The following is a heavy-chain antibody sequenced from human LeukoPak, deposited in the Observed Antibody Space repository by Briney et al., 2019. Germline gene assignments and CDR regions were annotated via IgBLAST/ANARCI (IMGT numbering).Heavy chain of an antibody. V-gene: IGHV3-11*05. CDR2: IRGSTSYT. D-gene: IGHD2-15*01. CDR1: GFTFDDYG. CDR3: ARDRSWGSGYNYGMDV. J-gene: IGHJ6*02. Sequence: PGGSLRLSCAASGFTFDDYGMIWVRQAPRKELHWVSYIRGSTSYTNYADSVKGRFTISRDNAKNSLYLQMNSLRAEDTDVYYCARDRSWGSGYNYGMDVWGQGTTVTVSS.